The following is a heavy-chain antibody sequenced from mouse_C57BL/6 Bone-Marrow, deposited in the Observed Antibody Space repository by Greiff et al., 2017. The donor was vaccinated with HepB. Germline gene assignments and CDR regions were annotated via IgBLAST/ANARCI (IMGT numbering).Heavy chain of an antibody. D-gene: IGHD1-1*02. J-gene: IGHJ2*01. CDR1: GYAFSSSW. Sequence: QVQLQQSGPELVKPGASVKISCKASGYAFSSSWMNWVKQRPGKGLEWIGRIYPGDGDTNYNGKFKGKATLTADKSSSTAYMQLSSLTSEDSSVYSCERSGSYFNYFDYWGEGTTLTVSS. CDR3: ERSGSYFNYFDY. CDR2: IYPGDGDT. V-gene: IGHV1-82*01.